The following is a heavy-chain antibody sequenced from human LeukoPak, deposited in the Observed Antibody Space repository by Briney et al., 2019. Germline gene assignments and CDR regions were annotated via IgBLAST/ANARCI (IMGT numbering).Heavy chain of an antibody. D-gene: IGHD3-22*01. CDR3: AHRPRGLYYYDSSGYSYFDY. Sequence: RQSGPTLVKPTQTLTLTCTFSGFSLSTSGVGVGWIRQPPGKALEWLALIYWNDDKRYSPSLKSRLTITKDTSKNQVVLTMTNMDSVDTATYYCAHRPRGLYYYDSSGYSYFDYWGQGTLVTVSS. J-gene: IGHJ4*02. CDR2: IYWNDDK. CDR1: GFSLSTSGVG. V-gene: IGHV2-5*01.